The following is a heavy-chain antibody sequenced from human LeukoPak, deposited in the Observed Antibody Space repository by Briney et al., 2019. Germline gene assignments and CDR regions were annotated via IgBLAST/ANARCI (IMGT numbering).Heavy chain of an antibody. V-gene: IGHV3-30*19. CDR2: ISHDGDHK. J-gene: IGHJ4*02. D-gene: IGHD2-2*01. CDR3: ARMRGRYCSSNGYYVEY. CDR1: GFTFSSYG. Sequence: GGSLRLSCAASGFTFSSYGMHWVRQAPGTGLEWVAVISHDGDHKYHADSVKGRFTISRDNSKNTLYLQMNSLRVEDTAVYYCARMRGRYCSSNGYYVEYWGQGALVTVSS.